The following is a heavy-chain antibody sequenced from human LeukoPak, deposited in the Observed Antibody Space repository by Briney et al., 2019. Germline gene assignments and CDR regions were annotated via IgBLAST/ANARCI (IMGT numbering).Heavy chain of an antibody. Sequence: SETLSLTCTVSGGSISSYYWSWIRQPPGKGLEWIGYVYYSGSTNYNPSLKSRVTISVDTSKNQFSLKLSSVTAADTAVYYCARTSRGVTDYWGQGTLVTVSS. V-gene: IGHV4-59*01. CDR3: ARTSRGVTDY. CDR2: VYYSGST. CDR1: GGSISSYY. J-gene: IGHJ4*02. D-gene: IGHD3-10*01.